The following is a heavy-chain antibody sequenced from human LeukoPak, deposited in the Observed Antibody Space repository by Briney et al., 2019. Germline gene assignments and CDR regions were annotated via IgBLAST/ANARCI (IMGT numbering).Heavy chain of an antibody. CDR3: ARGSGWSDY. V-gene: IGHV1-2*02. CDR2: INPNSGGT. Sequence: ASAKVSCKASGGTFTHYVISWVRQAPGQGLEWMGWINPNSGGTNYAQKFQGRVTMTRDTSISTAYMELSRLRSDDTAVYYCARGSGWSDYWGQGTLVTVSS. D-gene: IGHD6-19*01. CDR1: GGTFTHYV. J-gene: IGHJ4*02.